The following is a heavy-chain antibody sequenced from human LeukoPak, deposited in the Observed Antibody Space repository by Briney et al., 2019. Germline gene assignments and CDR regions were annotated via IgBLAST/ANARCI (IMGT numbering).Heavy chain of an antibody. CDR3: ARETMVRGVTEQGYDY. J-gene: IGHJ4*02. CDR2: INPSGGST. D-gene: IGHD3-10*01. CDR1: GYTFTSYY. V-gene: IGHV1-46*01. Sequence: ASVKVSCKASGYTFTSYYMHWVRQAPGQGLEWMGIINPSGGSTSYAQKFQGRVTMTRDTSTSTVYMELSSLRSEDTAVYYCARETMVRGVTEQGYDYWGQGTLVTVS.